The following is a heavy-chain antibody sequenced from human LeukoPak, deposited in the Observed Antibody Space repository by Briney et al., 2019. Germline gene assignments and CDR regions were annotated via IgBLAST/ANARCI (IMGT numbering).Heavy chain of an antibody. CDR3: AKGGYSYGYDDWFDP. V-gene: IGHV3-23*01. J-gene: IGHJ5*02. Sequence: GGSLRLSCAASGFTFSSYAMSWVRQAPGKGLEWVSAISGSGGSTYYAGSVKGRFTISRDNSKNTLYLQMNSLRAEDTAVYYCAKGGYSYGYDDWFDPWGQGTLVTVSS. CDR2: ISGSGGST. D-gene: IGHD5-18*01. CDR1: GFTFSSYA.